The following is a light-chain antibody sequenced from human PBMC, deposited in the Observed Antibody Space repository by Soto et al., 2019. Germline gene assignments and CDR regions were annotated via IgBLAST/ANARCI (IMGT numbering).Light chain of an antibody. CDR3: QQPYT. CDR1: QSVSSY. Sequence: EIVLTQSPATLSLSPGERATLSCRASQSVSSYLAWYQQKPGQAPRLLIYDASNRATGIPARFSGSGSGTVFTLTSISLEPEDFAVYYCQQPYTFGQGTKLEIK. J-gene: IGKJ2*01. CDR2: DAS. V-gene: IGKV3-11*01.